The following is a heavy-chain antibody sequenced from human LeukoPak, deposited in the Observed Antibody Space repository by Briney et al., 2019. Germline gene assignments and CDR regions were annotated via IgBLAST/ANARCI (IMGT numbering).Heavy chain of an antibody. CDR3: ARVGLGYCSSTSCYNYYYYMDV. D-gene: IGHD2-2*02. V-gene: IGHV1-18*01. CDR2: ISAYNGNT. CDR1: GYTFTSYG. Sequence: GASVKVPCKASGYTFTSYGISWVRQAPGQGLEWMGWISAYNGNTNYAQKLQGRVTMTTDTSTSTAYMELRSLRSDDTAVYYCARVGLGYCSSTSCYNYYYYMDVWGKGTTVTVSS. J-gene: IGHJ6*03.